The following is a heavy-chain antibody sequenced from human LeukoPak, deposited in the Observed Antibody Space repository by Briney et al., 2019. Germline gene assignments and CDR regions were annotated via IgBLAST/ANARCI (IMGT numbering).Heavy chain of an antibody. Sequence: EASVKVSCKASGYTFTSYAMNWVRQAPGQGLEWMGWINTNTGNPTYAQGFTGRFVFSSDTSVSTAYLQISSLKAEDTAVYYCARFFRGYSSSWYVFDYWGQGTLVTVSS. CDR3: ARFFRGYSSSWYVFDY. CDR1: GYTFTSYA. D-gene: IGHD6-13*01. CDR2: INTNTGNP. V-gene: IGHV7-4-1*02. J-gene: IGHJ4*02.